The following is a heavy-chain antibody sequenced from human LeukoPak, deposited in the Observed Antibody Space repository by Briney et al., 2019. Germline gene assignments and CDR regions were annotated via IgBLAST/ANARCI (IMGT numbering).Heavy chain of an antibody. CDR3: ARSPEVHFDY. Sequence: GRSLRLSCAASGFTFSSYAMHWVRQAPGKGLEWVAVISYDGSNKYYADSVKGRFTISRDNSKNTLYLQMNSLRAEDTAVYYCARSPEVHFDYWAREPWSPSPQ. CDR2: ISYDGSNK. CDR1: GFTFSSYA. J-gene: IGHJ4*02. V-gene: IGHV3-30*01. D-gene: IGHD1-1*01.